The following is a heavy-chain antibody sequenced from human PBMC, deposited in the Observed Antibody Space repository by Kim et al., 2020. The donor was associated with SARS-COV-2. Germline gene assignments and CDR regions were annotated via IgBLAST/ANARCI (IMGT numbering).Heavy chain of an antibody. CDR3: ARDYYGSGSYYYYYYYGMDV. CDR1: GFTFSSYE. CDR2: ISSSGSTI. D-gene: IGHD3-10*01. J-gene: IGHJ6*02. Sequence: GGSLRLSCAASGFTFSSYEMNWVRQAPGKGLEWVSYISSSGSTIYYADSVKGRFTISRDNAKNSLYLQMNSLRAEDTAVYYCARDYYGSGSYYYYYYYGMDVWGQGTTVTVSS. V-gene: IGHV3-48*03.